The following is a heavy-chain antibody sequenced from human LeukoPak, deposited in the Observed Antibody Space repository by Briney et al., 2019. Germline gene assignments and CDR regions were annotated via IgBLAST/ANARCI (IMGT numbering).Heavy chain of an antibody. J-gene: IGHJ4*02. D-gene: IGHD6-13*01. V-gene: IGHV3-11*06. Sequence: GSLILSCVASGFTFSDYYMSWIRQAPGKGLEWVSYISSRSSYTSYADSVKGRFTISRDNAKNPLYLQMNSLGADDTAVYYCAREIASAGIDYWGQGTLVTVSS. CDR2: ISSRSSYT. CDR3: AREIASAGIDY. CDR1: GFTFSDYY.